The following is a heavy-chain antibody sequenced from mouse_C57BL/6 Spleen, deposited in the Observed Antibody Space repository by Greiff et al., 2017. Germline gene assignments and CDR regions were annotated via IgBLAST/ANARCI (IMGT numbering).Heavy chain of an antibody. D-gene: IGHD1-1*01. Sequence: QVQLKQPGAELVKPGASVKLSCKASGYTFTSYWMHWVKQRPGRGLEWIGRIDPNSGGTKYNEKFKSKATLTVDKPSSTAYMQLSSLTSEDSAVYYCARRDDYYGSPLDYWGQGTTLTVSS. CDR2: IDPNSGGT. V-gene: IGHV1-72*01. CDR1: GYTFTSYW. J-gene: IGHJ2*01. CDR3: ARRDDYYGSPLDY.